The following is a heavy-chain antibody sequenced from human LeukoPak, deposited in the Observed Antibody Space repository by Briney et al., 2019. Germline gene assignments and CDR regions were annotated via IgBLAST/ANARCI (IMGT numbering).Heavy chain of an antibody. CDR1: GDSISSGYY. D-gene: IGHD1-26*01. Sequence: PSETLSLTCAVSGDSISSGYYWGWIRQPPGKGLEWIGSIYYSGATHSNPSLKSRVTISVDTSKNQFSLTLSPVTAADTAVYYCARLGYSGSYYKGWYFDLGGRGTLVTVSS. CDR2: IYYSGAT. J-gene: IGHJ2*01. V-gene: IGHV4-38-2*01. CDR3: ARLGYSGSYYKGWYFDL.